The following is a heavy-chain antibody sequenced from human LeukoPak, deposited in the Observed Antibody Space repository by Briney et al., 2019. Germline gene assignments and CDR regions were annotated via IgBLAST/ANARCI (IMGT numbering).Heavy chain of an antibody. Sequence: GGSLRLSCAASGFTFSSYWMSWVRQAPGKGPEGVADIKQDGSTKYYVDSVKGRFTISRDNAKNSLYLQLNSLRAEDTAVYFRAREYLDKSGYSHDSWGQGTLVTVSS. CDR2: IKQDGSTK. CDR3: AREYLDKSGYSHDS. J-gene: IGHJ4*02. D-gene: IGHD3-22*01. CDR1: GFTFSSYW. V-gene: IGHV3-7*01.